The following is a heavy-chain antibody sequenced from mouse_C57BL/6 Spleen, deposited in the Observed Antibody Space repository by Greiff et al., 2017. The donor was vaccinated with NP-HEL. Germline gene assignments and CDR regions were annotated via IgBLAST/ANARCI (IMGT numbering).Heavy chain of an antibody. CDR2: ILPGSGST. CDR1: GYTFTGYW. D-gene: IGHD2-4*01. J-gene: IGHJ3*01. CDR3: ARSIYYDYDDGAWFAY. Sequence: QVQLQQSGAELMKPGASVKLSCKATGYTFTGYWIEWVKQRPGHGLEWIGEILPGSGSTNSNEKFKGKATFTADTSSNTAYMQLSSLTTEDSAIYYCARSIYYDYDDGAWFAYWGQGTLVTVSA. V-gene: IGHV1-9*01.